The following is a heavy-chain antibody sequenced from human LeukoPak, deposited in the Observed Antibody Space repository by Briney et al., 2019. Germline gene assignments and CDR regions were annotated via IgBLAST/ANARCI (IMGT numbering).Heavy chain of an antibody. CDR1: GGSIRPHY. J-gene: IGHJ6*02. D-gene: IGHD3-10*01. CDR3: GREGIFITMVRGVDV. CDR2: IYYSGAT. Sequence: SETLSLTCAVSGGSIRPHYWSWIRQAPGKGLEWIGYIYYSGATNYNPSLKSRVTISLDTSKNQFSLKLSSVTAADTAVYYCGREGIFITMVRGVDVWGQGTTVTVSS. V-gene: IGHV4-59*11.